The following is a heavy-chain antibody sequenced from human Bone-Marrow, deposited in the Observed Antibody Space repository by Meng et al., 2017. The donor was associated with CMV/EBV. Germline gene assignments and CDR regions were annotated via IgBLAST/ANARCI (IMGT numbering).Heavy chain of an antibody. V-gene: IGHV3-13*03. J-gene: IGHJ6*02. CDR2: IGTAGDT. D-gene: IGHD6-13*01. Sequence: GESLKISCAACGFTFSSYDMHWVRHATGKGLEWVSAIGTAGDTYYPGSVKGQFTISRENAKNSLYLQMNSVGDEDTAVYYCAREIAAASGEGGLDVWGQGTMVTVSS. CDR3: AREIAAASGEGGLDV. CDR1: GFTFSSYD.